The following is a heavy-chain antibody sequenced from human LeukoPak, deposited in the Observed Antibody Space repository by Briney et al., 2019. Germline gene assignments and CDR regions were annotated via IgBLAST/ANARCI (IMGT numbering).Heavy chain of an antibody. Sequence: GGSLRLSCAASGFTVSSKYISWVRQAPGKGLEWVSVIYSVGSTYYAESVKGRFTISRDNSKNKLYLQMNSLRAEDTAVYYCARGHYYFYYMDVWGKGTTVTVSS. CDR3: ARGHYYFYYMDV. J-gene: IGHJ6*03. CDR2: IYSVGST. CDR1: GFTVSSKY. V-gene: IGHV3-53*01.